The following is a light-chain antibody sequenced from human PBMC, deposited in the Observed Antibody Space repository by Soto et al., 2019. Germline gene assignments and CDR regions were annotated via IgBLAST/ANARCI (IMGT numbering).Light chain of an antibody. V-gene: IGKV3-15*01. J-gene: IGKJ4*01. CDR1: QSVYSN. CDR3: QQYQSWPLT. Sequence: EIVMTQSPATLSLSPGERATLSCRASQSVYSNLAWYQQKPGQTTRLLIYESSTRATGIPARFSGGGSGTEFTLTISSLQSEDFADYFCQQYQSWPLTFGGGTKVEIK. CDR2: ESS.